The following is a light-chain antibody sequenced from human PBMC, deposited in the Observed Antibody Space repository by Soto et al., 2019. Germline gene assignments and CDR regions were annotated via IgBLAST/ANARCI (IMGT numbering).Light chain of an antibody. J-gene: IGKJ5*01. Sequence: EIVLTHSPGTLSLSPGERATLSCSASQSVTSNFLAWYQHTPGQAPRLLIYGASSTAAGIPDRFSGSGSGTDFILTISRLEPGDFAVYYCQQYGSSPRTFGQGTRLENK. CDR3: QQYGSSPRT. V-gene: IGKV3-20*01. CDR2: GAS. CDR1: QSVTSNF.